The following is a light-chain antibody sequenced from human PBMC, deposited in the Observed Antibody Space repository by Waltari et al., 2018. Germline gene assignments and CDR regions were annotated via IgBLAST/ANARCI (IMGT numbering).Light chain of an antibody. J-gene: IGLJ3*02. CDR1: SGSIASNF. Sequence: NFVLTQPHSVSESPGKTVTISCTRSSGSIASNFVQWYQQRPGSAPTPVIYEDSHRPFGVPVRFSVSFDSSSNTAYLTISGLKTEDGADYCGQSYDSSTNWVFGRGTKLTVL. CDR3: QSYDSSTNWV. CDR2: EDS. V-gene: IGLV6-57*04.